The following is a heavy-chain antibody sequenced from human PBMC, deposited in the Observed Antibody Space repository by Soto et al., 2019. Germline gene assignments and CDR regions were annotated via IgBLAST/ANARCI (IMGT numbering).Heavy chain of an antibody. J-gene: IGHJ4*02. CDR2: ISDSGGST. V-gene: IGHV3-23*01. CDR3: AKTHTGWYRGIDC. D-gene: IGHD6-19*01. Sequence: EVQLLESGGALVQPGGSLRLSCAAAGFTFSSYAMSWVRQAPGKGLEWVSTISDSGGSTYYADSVKGRFAISRDNSRNTLYLQMSSLRGEDTAVYYCAKTHTGWYRGIDCWGQGTLVTVSS. CDR1: GFTFSSYA.